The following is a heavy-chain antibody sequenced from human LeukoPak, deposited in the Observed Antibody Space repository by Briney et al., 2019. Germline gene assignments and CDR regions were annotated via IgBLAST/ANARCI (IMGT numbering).Heavy chain of an antibody. Sequence: PGGSLRLSCVASGFTFSNYYSHWIRQAPGKGLEWVSYISSNGRTTYYADSVQGRFTISRDNANNSLYLQMNRLRAEDTAVYYCARESSRIAVIPAAKYWGQGALVTVSS. CDR2: ISSNGRTT. CDR3: ARESSRIAVIPAAKY. J-gene: IGHJ4*02. D-gene: IGHD2-2*01. V-gene: IGHV3-11*01. CDR1: GFTFSNYY.